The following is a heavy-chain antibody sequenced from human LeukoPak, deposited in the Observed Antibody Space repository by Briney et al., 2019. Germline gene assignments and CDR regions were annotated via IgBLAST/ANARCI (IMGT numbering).Heavy chain of an antibody. J-gene: IGHJ4*02. V-gene: IGHV5-51*01. CDR3: ARSDYTKFDY. CDR1: GYSFSSYW. D-gene: IGHD4-11*01. CDR2: IFPGDSDT. Sequence: GESLKISCKGSGYSFSSYWIGWARQMPGKGLEWMGIIFPGDSDTTYSPSFQGQVTISADKSINTASLQWSSLKASDTAMYYCARSDYTKFDYWGQGTLVTVAS.